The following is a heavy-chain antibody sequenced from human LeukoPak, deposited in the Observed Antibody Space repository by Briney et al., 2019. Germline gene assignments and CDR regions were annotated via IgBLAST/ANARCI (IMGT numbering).Heavy chain of an antibody. CDR2: IIPTFGTA. V-gene: IGHV1-69*13. Sequence: ASVKVSCKASGGTFSSYAISWVRQAPGQGLEWMGGIIPTFGTANYAQKFQGRVTITADESTSTAYMELSSLRSEDTAVYYCARPREEKLASPFDYWGQGTLVTVSS. CDR1: GGTFSSYA. CDR3: ARPREEKLASPFDY. J-gene: IGHJ4*02.